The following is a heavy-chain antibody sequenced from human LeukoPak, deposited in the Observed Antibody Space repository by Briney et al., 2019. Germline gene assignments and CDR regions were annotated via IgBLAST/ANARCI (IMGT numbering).Heavy chain of an antibody. CDR3: ARFLGSVGGSCPDY. D-gene: IGHD2-15*01. J-gene: IGHJ4*02. V-gene: IGHV4-39*07. CDR2: IYYSGST. Sequence: PSETLSLTCTVSGGSISIGSYYWGWIRQPPGKGLEWIGSIYYSGSTYYNPSLKSRVTISVDTSKNQFSLKLSSVTAADTAVYYCARFLGSVGGSCPDYWGQGTLVTVSS. CDR1: GGSISIGSYY.